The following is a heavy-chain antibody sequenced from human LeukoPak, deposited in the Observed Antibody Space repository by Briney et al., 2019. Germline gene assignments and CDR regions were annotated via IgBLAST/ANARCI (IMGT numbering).Heavy chain of an antibody. Sequence: GASVKVSCKASGYTFTSYDINWVRQATGQGLEWMGWMNPNSGNTGYAQKFQGRVTMTRNTSISTAYMELSSLRSEDTAVYYCARIAVAATEDSWFDPWGQGTPVTVSS. V-gene: IGHV1-8*01. CDR3: ARIAVAATEDSWFDP. CDR1: GYTFTSYD. CDR2: MNPNSGNT. J-gene: IGHJ5*02. D-gene: IGHD6-19*01.